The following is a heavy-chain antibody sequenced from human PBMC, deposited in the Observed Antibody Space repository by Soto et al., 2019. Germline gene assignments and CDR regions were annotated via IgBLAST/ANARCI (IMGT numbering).Heavy chain of an antibody. V-gene: IGHV3-48*01. D-gene: IGHD6-19*01. CDR2: KSGSSGSI. Sequence: EVQLEESGGGLVQPGGSLRLSCTASGVTFSSYSMVWVRQAPGKGLEWVSYKSGSSGSIYYAESVKGRFTNSRDNAKNTTCLQVNDLRVEDTGVYYCARELGFDAVARMDVWGQGTTVTVSS. CDR3: ARELGFDAVARMDV. CDR1: GVTFSSYS. J-gene: IGHJ6*02.